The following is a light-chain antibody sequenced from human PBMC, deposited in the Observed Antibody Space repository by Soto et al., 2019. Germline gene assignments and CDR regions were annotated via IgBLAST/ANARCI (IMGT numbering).Light chain of an antibody. V-gene: IGKV3-11*01. CDR2: DAS. J-gene: IGKJ1*01. Sequence: EIVLTQSPATLSLSPGDGATLSCRASQSVSNYLAWYQQKPGQAPRLLIYDASNRATGIPARFSGSGSGTDFTLTISSLEPEDFAVYYCQQYGSSGTFGQGTKVEIK. CDR1: QSVSNY. CDR3: QQYGSSGT.